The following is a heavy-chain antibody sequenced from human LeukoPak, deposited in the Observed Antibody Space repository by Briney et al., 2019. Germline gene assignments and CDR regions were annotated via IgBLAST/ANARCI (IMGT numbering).Heavy chain of an antibody. J-gene: IGHJ4*02. Sequence: GGSLRLSCAASGFTFSSYAMSWVRQAPGKGLEWVSGISSSGGNTYYADSVKGRFTISRDNSKNTLYLQMNSLRAEDTAVYYCAKVRYVGYYFDYWGQGTLVTVSS. CDR2: ISSSGGNT. V-gene: IGHV3-23*01. CDR1: GFTFSSYA. CDR3: AKVRYVGYYFDY. D-gene: IGHD5-12*01.